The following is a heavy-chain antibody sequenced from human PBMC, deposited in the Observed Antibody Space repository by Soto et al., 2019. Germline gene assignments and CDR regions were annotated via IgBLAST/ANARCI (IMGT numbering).Heavy chain of an antibody. CDR3: AKDSIAGRPDYYYGIDV. V-gene: IGHV3-30*18. D-gene: IGHD6-6*01. CDR1: GFTFRSYG. J-gene: IGHJ6*02. CDR2: ISYDGNNK. Sequence: SLRLSCAASGFTFRSYGMHWVRQAPGKGLEWVTLISYDGNNKYYADSVKGRFAISRDNSKNTLYLQMNSLRGEDTAVYYCAKDSIAGRPDYYYGIDVWGQGTTVTVSS.